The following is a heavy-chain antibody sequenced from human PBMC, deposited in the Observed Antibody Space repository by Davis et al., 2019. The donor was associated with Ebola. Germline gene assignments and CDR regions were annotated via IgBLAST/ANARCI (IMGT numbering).Heavy chain of an antibody. D-gene: IGHD3-10*01. CDR1: GFTFSSYG. V-gene: IGHV3-30*19. Sequence: GESLKISCAASGFTFSSYGMHWVRQAPGKGLEWVAVISYDGSNKYYADSVKGRFTISRDNSKNTLYLQMNSLRAEDTAVYYCARDRAYYYGSGSYSYYYYYGMDVWGQGTTVTVSS. CDR3: ARDRAYYYGSGSYSYYYYYGMDV. CDR2: ISYDGSNK. J-gene: IGHJ6*02.